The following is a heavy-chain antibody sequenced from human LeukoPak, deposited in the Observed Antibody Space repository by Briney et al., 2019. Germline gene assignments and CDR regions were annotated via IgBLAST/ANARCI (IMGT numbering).Heavy chain of an antibody. CDR3: ASSGFGELSWFDP. CDR2: IIPIFGTA. Sequence: SVKVLCKASGGTFSSYAISWVRQAPGQGLEWMGGIIPIFGTANYAQKFQGRVTITADESTSTAYMELSSLRSEDTAVYYCASSGFGELSWFDPWGQGTLVTVSS. D-gene: IGHD3-10*01. V-gene: IGHV1-69*13. CDR1: GGTFSSYA. J-gene: IGHJ5*02.